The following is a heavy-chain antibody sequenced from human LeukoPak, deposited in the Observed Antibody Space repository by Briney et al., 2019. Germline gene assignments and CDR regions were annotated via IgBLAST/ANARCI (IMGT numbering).Heavy chain of an antibody. CDR2: IRSKAYGGTT. CDR1: GFTLGDYA. Sequence: GGSLRLSCTASGFTLGDYAMSWVRQAPGKGLEWVGFIRSKAYGGTTEYAASVKGRFTISRDDSKSIAYLQMNSLKTEDTAVYYCTSPFYGSGSYSYYYYYYMDVWGKGTTVTVSS. J-gene: IGHJ6*03. CDR3: TSPFYGSGSYSYYYYYYMDV. V-gene: IGHV3-49*04. D-gene: IGHD3-10*01.